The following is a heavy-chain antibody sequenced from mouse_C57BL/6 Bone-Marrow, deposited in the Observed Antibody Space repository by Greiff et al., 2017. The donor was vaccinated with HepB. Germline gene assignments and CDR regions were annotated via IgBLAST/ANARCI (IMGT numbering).Heavy chain of an antibody. J-gene: IGHJ2*01. V-gene: IGHV1-4*01. CDR2: INPSSGYT. CDR1: GYTFTSYT. CDR3: ARDCLPFDY. Sequence: QVQLQQSGAALARPGASVKMSCKASGYTFTSYTMHWVKQRPGQGLEWIGYINPSSGYTKYNQKFKDKATLTADKSSSTAYMQLSSLTSEASAVYYCARDCLPFDYWGQGTTLTVSS. D-gene: IGHD5-5*01.